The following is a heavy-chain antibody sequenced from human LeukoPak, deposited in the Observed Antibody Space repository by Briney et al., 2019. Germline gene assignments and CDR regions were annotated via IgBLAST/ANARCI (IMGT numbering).Heavy chain of an antibody. CDR1: GYTFTGYY. D-gene: IGHD5-12*01. CDR3: ATWDSGYDDAFDI. J-gene: IGHJ3*02. V-gene: IGHV1-2*02. CDR2: INPNSGGT. Sequence: ASVKVSCKASGYTFTGYYMHWVRQAPGQGLEWMGWINPNSGGTNYAQKFQGRVTMTRDTSISTAYMELSSLRSEDTAVYYCATWDSGYDDAFDIWGQGTMVTVSS.